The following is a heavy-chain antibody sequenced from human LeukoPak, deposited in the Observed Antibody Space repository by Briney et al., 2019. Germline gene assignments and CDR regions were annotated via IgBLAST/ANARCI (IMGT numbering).Heavy chain of an antibody. CDR1: GFTFSSYG. V-gene: IGHV3-33*01. Sequence: GGSLRLSCAASGFTFSSYGMHWVRQAPGKGLEWVAVIWYDGSNKYYADSVNGRFTISRDNSKNTLYLKMNRLSAEDTAVYYCARSLGYCTNGVCFSYYYYMDVWGKGTTVTVSS. J-gene: IGHJ6*03. CDR3: ARSLGYCTNGVCFSYYYYMDV. D-gene: IGHD2-8*01. CDR2: IWYDGSNK.